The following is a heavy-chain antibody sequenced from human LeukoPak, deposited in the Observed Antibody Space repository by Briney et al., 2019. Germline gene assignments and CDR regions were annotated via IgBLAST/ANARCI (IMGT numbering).Heavy chain of an antibody. D-gene: IGHD2-2*02. J-gene: IGHJ4*02. CDR1: GYTFTSYG. Sequence: GASVKVSCKTSGYTFTSYGISWVRQAPGQGLEWMAWISANNGDTNYAPKVQGRVVLSTDTSTNTAYMELRYLMFDDTAVYYCATGYRHDYWGQGTLVIVSS. CDR3: ATGYRHDY. CDR2: ISANNGDT. V-gene: IGHV1-18*04.